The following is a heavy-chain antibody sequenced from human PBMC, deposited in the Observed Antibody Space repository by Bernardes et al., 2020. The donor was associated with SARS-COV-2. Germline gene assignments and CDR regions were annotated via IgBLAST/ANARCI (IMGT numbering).Heavy chain of an antibody. J-gene: IGHJ5*02. Sequence: ASVKVSCKASGYTFTSYGITWVRQAPGQGLEWMGWISVYNGNTKYAQKLQGRVSMTTDTSTSTAYVELRSLRSDDTAVYYCARDQCTSIGCYASGNWLDPWGQGTLVTVSS. CDR1: GYTFTSYG. CDR2: ISVYNGNT. D-gene: IGHD2-2*01. CDR3: ARDQCTSIGCYASGNWLDP. V-gene: IGHV1-18*01.